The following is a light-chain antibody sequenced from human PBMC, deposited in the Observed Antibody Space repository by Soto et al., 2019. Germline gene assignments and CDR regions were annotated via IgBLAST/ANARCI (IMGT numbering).Light chain of an antibody. V-gene: IGKV3-11*01. Sequence: EILLTQSPATLSLSPGERATLSCGASQGVSRFLDWYQQKPGQAPRLLIYDASNRATGIPARLTGSGYGTDLTITISSIENEDFEVYYCQQRSNWPLTFGGGTKVDIK. J-gene: IGKJ4*01. CDR3: QQRSNWPLT. CDR1: QGVSRF. CDR2: DAS.